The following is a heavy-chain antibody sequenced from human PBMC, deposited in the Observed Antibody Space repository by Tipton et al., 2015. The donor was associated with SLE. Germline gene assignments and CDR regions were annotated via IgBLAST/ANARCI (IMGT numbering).Heavy chain of an antibody. D-gene: IGHD4-17*01. CDR3: ASWNGDYVNY. CDR2: IYTSGST. Sequence: TLSLTCAVYGGSFSSYYWSWIRQPAGKGLEWIGHIYTSGSTNYNPSLKSRVTISVDTSKNQFSLKLSSVTAADTAVYYCASWNGDYVNYWGQGTLVTVSS. V-gene: IGHV4-59*10. J-gene: IGHJ4*02. CDR1: GGSFSSYY.